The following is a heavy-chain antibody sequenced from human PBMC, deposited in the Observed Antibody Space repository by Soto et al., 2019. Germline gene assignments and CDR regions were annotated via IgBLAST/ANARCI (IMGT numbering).Heavy chain of an antibody. CDR3: ARDFATSFDP. CDR1: GFTFDSYS. D-gene: IGHD3-3*01. Sequence: GGSLRLSCTASGFTFDSYSMDWVRQAPGKGLECFSYINSCGTSMFYADSVKGRFTISRDNGRNLLYLHLNNLRVEDIAVYYCARDFATSFDPWGQGALVTVSS. CDR2: INSCGTSM. V-gene: IGHV3-48*01. J-gene: IGHJ5*02.